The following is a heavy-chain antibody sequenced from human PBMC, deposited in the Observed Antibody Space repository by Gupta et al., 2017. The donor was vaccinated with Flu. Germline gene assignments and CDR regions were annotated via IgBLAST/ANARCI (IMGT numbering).Heavy chain of an antibody. J-gene: IGHJ4*02. CDR2: IRNKANSYTT. Sequence: RLVESGGGLVQPGGSLRLSCVVSGFPFSEHYMDWIRQAPGKGLEWVGRIRNKANSYTTEYAASVKDRFTITRDDSKSSLYLQMNSLKNEDTAVYYCSRGETGPSAPGRNDCWGQGTLVTVSS. CDR3: SRGETGPSAPGRNDC. CDR1: GFPFSEHY. D-gene: IGHD6-13*01. V-gene: IGHV3-72*01.